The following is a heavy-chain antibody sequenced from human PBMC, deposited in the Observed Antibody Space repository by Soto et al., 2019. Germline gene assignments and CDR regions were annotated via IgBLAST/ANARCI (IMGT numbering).Heavy chain of an antibody. V-gene: IGHV3-15*01. CDR3: TTDATSGYDRRY. Sequence: ESGGGLVKPGGSLRLSCAASGFTFSNAWMSWVRQAPGKGLEWVGRIKSKTDGGTTDYAAPVKGRFTISRDDSKNTLYLQMNSLKTEDTAVYYCTTDATSGYDRRYWGQGTLVTVSS. D-gene: IGHD5-12*01. CDR2: IKSKTDGGTT. J-gene: IGHJ4*02. CDR1: GFTFSNAW.